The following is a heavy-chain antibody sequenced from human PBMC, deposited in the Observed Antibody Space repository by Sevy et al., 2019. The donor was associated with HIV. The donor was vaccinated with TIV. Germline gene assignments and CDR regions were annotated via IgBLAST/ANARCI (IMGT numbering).Heavy chain of an antibody. J-gene: IGHJ6*02. CDR2: INPNSGDT. V-gene: IGHV1-2*06. D-gene: IGHD5-12*01. CDR1: GYTFTDYY. Sequence: ASVKVSCKASGYTFTDYYMHWVRQAPGQGLEWMGRINPNSGDTNFVQKFQGMVTMTRDTSISTAYMELSRLTSDDTAVYYCARDPVAPNPAGMDVWGQGTTVTVSS. CDR3: ARDPVAPNPAGMDV.